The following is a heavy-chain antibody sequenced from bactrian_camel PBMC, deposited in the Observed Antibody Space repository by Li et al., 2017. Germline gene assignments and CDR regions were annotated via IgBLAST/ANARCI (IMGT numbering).Heavy chain of an antibody. CDR2: ISRSDGST. CDR3: AAAGHNVCIAIAQRRLIASLATH. D-gene: IGHD4*01. CDR1: ESMDGSYC. Sequence: QVQLVESGGGSVQAGGSLRLSCTASESMDGSYCMGWFRQAPGNQREEVARISRSDGSTYYTNSLKGRLTISQDKAMKTVYLQMNMLKPEDTAMYYCAAAGHNVCIAIAQRRLIASLATHWGQGTQVTVS. J-gene: IGHJ4*01. V-gene: IGHV3S63*01.